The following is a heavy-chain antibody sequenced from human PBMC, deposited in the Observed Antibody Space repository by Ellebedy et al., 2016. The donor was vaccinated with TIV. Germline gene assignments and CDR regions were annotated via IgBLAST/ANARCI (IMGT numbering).Heavy chain of an antibody. Sequence: MPSETLSLTCTVSGGSISSYYWSWIRQPPGKGLEWIGYIYYSGSTNYNPSLKSRVTISVDTSKNQFSLKLSSVTAADTAVYYCAGSMVRGVIIYHYYYYGMDVWGQGTTVTVSS. CDR1: GGSISSYY. J-gene: IGHJ6*02. CDR3: AGSMVRGVIIYHYYYYGMDV. CDR2: IYYSGST. D-gene: IGHD3-10*01. V-gene: IGHV4-59*08.